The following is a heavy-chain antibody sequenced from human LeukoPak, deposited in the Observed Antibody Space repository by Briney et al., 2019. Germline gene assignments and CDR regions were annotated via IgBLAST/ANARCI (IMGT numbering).Heavy chain of an antibody. V-gene: IGHV3-74*01. D-gene: IGHD3-10*01. J-gene: IGHJ3*02. Sequence: GGSLRLSCAASGFTFSSYWMHWVRQVPGKGLVWVSRINSDGSSTSYADSVKGRFTISRDNAKNTLYVQMNSLRAEGTAVYYCSTGSGHALDIWGRGTMVTVSS. CDR2: INSDGSST. CDR3: STGSGHALDI. CDR1: GFTFSSYW.